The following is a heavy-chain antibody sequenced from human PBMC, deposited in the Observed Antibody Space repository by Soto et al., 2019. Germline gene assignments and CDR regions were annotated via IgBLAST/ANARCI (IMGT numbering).Heavy chain of an antibody. D-gene: IGHD2-2*01. CDR3: ARGRDRAVPSAIDIDGH. V-gene: IGHV1-2*02. CDR2: IIPHNDAT. CDR1: GYSFTDYY. J-gene: IGHJ4*02. Sequence: QVQLVQSGAEVKEPGASVRVSCQASGYSFTDYYIHWVRQAPGQGLEWMGWIIPHNDATTYAQKFQGRVTMTTDTSISTGYMEVRKLKYGDTVVYYCARGRDRAVPSAIDIDGHWGQGTLGTVSS.